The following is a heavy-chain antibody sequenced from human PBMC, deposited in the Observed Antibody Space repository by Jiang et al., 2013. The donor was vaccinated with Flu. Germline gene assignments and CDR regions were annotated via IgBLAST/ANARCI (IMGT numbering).Heavy chain of an antibody. Sequence: SLTCTVSGGSISSSSYYWGWIRQPPGKGLEWIGSIYYSGSTYYNPSLKSRVTISVDTSKNQFSLKLSSVTAADTAVYYCARNDYYDFWSGYYNFYFDYWGQGTLVTVSS. D-gene: IGHD3-3*01. CDR3: ARNDYYDFWSGYYNFYFDY. CDR1: GGSISSSSYY. V-gene: IGHV4-39*01. CDR2: IYYSGST. J-gene: IGHJ4*02.